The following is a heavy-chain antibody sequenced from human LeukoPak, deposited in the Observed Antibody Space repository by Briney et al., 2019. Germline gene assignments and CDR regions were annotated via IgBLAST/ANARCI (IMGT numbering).Heavy chain of an antibody. D-gene: IGHD4-17*01. V-gene: IGHV3-66*01. CDR3: AREGYGDLAFDI. Sequence: GGSLRLSCAASGFTVSSNYMSWVRQAPGKGLEWVSVIYSGGSTYYAGSVKGRFTISRDNSKNTLYLQMNSLRAEDTAVYYCAREGYGDLAFDIWGQGTMVTVSS. J-gene: IGHJ3*02. CDR2: IYSGGST. CDR1: GFTVSSNY.